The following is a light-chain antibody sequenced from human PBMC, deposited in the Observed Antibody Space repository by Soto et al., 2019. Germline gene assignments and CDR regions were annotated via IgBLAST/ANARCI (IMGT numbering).Light chain of an antibody. CDR2: NTN. V-gene: IGLV8-61*01. CDR3: LLYLGGGIWV. CDR1: SGQVLTSSY. J-gene: IGLJ3*02. Sequence: QTVVTQEPSFSVSPGGTVTLTCGLSSGQVLTSSYPNWYQETPGQAPRTLIFNTNTRSSGVPDRFSGSILGDKAALTITGAQADDDSYYYFLLYLGGGIWVFGGGTKVTVL.